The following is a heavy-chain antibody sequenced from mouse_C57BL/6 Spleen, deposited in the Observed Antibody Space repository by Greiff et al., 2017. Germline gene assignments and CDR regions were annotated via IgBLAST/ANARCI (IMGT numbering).Heavy chain of an antibody. V-gene: IGHV5-4*01. J-gene: IGHJ4*01. D-gene: IGHD2-1*01. CDR3: AREGGNYVGDAMDY. CDR2: ISDGGSYT. Sequence: EVKLQESGGGLVKPGGSLKLSCAASGFTFSSYAMSWVRQTPEKRLEWVATISDGGSYTYYPDNVKGRFTISRDNAKNNLYLQMSHLKSEDTAMYYCAREGGNYVGDAMDYWGQGTSVTVSS. CDR1: GFTFSSYA.